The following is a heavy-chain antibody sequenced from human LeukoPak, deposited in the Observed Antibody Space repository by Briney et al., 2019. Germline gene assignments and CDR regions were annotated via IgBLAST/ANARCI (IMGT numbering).Heavy chain of an antibody. CDR2: IIYSGNT. V-gene: IGHV4-39*01. CDR3: GRHFHSSGYVVDP. CDR1: SGSISSASYY. J-gene: IGHJ5*02. D-gene: IGHD6-13*01. Sequence: SETLSLTCTVSSGSISSASYYWGWIRQPPGKGLEWIGGIIYSGNTYYNPSLKSRVTISVDRTKNQFSLKVTSVTAADTAVYFCGRHFHSSGYVVDPWGQGTLVTVSS.